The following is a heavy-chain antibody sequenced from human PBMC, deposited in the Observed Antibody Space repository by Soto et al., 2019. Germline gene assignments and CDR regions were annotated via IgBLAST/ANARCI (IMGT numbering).Heavy chain of an antibody. D-gene: IGHD3-9*01. CDR1: GYTFTSYD. Sequence: ASVKVSCKASGYTFTSYDINWVRQATGQGLEWMGWMNPNSGNTGYAQKFQGRVTMTRNTSISTAYMELSSLRSEDTAVYYCARWGNYDILTGYYPDYWGQGTLVTVSS. CDR3: ARWGNYDILTGYYPDY. V-gene: IGHV1-8*01. CDR2: MNPNSGNT. J-gene: IGHJ4*02.